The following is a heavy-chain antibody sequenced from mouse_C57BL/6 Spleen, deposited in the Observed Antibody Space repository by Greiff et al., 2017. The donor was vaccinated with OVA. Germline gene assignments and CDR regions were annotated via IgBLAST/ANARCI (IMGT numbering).Heavy chain of an antibody. V-gene: IGHV1-64*01. CDR3: ATYYSNVYYFDY. CDR1: GYTFTSYW. Sequence: VQLQQPGAELVKPGASVKLSCKASGYTFTSYWMHWVKQRPGQGLEWIGMIHPNSGSTNYNEKFKSKATLTVDKSSSTAYMQLSSLTSEDSAVYYCATYYSNVYYFDYWGQGTTLTVSS. CDR2: IHPNSGST. J-gene: IGHJ2*01. D-gene: IGHD2-5*01.